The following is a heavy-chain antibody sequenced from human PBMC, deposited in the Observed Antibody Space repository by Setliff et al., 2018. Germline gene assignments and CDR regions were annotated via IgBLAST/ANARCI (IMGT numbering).Heavy chain of an antibody. V-gene: IGHV3-73*01. J-gene: IGHJ4*02. Sequence: GGSLRLSCAASGFTFSGSAVYWVCQASGRGLEWVGRIRSKADSYATAYAASVKARFTISRDDSKNTAYLQVNSLKIEDTAVYYCAGAGGNSDYFDYWGRGTLVTVSS. CDR2: IRSKADSYAT. D-gene: IGHD2-21*02. CDR1: GFTFSGSA. CDR3: AGAGGNSDYFDY.